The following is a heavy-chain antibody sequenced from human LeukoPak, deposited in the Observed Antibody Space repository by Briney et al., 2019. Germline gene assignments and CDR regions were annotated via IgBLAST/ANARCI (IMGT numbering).Heavy chain of an antibody. CDR2: INHSGST. D-gene: IGHD6-13*01. CDR3: ARVQAAVKLFDY. V-gene: IGHV4-34*01. Sequence: SETPSLTCAVYGGSFSGYYWSWIRQPPGKGLEWIGEINHSGSTNYNPSLKSRVTISADTSKNQFSLKLSSVTAADTAVYYCARVQAAVKLFDYWGQGTLVTVSS. J-gene: IGHJ4*02. CDR1: GGSFSGYY.